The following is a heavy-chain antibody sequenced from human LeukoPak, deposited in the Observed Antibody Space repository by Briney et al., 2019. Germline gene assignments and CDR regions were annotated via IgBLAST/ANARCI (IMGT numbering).Heavy chain of an antibody. CDR3: ARSEFSRASYFDP. J-gene: IGHJ5*02. V-gene: IGHV1-46*01. CDR1: GDTFTHYF. CDR2: IDPSGGST. D-gene: IGHD6-6*01. Sequence: ASVKVSCEASGDTFTHYFIPCVRQAPGRGLEWMGSIDPSGGSTTYAQNFQGRVTMTRDTSTSTVDMNLTSLRSEDTAVYYCARSEFSRASYFDPWGQGTLVTVSS.